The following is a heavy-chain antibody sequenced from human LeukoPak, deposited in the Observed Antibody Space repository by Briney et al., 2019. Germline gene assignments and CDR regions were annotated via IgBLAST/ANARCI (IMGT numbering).Heavy chain of an antibody. D-gene: IGHD3-3*01. CDR1: GYTFTAFN. V-gene: IGHV1-2*02. J-gene: IGHJ6*03. CDR2: VNPNSGGT. Sequence: ASVKVSCKASGYTFTAFNMHWVRQAPGQGLEWMGWVNPNSGGTHYAQKFKGRVTMTRDTSISTAYMELSRLRSDDTAVYYCARDPYYDFWSGYSNYFHHYLDVWGKGTTVTVSS. CDR3: ARDPYYDFWSGYSNYFHHYLDV.